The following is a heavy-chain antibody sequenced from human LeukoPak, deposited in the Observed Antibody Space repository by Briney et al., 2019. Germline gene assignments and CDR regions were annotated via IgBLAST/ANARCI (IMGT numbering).Heavy chain of an antibody. CDR3: AKSMGATYYDLVAVDI. D-gene: IGHD1-26*01. J-gene: IGHJ3*02. CDR2: IRCDGSDI. CDR1: GFTFSNFA. V-gene: IGHV3-30*02. Sequence: GGSLRLSCAASGFTFSNFAIYWVRQAPGKGLEWVTFIRCDGSDIYYADSVKGRFTVSRDNSKNTVYLQMNSLRPEDTALYYCAKSMGATYYDLVAVDIWGQGTVVTVSS.